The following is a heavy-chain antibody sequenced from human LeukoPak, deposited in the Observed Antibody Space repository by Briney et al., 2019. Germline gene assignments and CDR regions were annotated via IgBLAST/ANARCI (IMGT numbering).Heavy chain of an antibody. D-gene: IGHD2-15*01. CDR2: INHSGST. CDR1: GGSFSGYY. CDR3: ASRYCSGGDCYSWFDP. Sequence: SSETLSLTCAVYGGSFSGYYWSWIRQPPGKGLEWIGEINHSGSTNYNPSLKSRVIISVDTSKNQFSLKLSSVTAADTAVYYCASRYCSGGDCYSWFDPWGQGILVTVSS. J-gene: IGHJ5*02. V-gene: IGHV4-34*01.